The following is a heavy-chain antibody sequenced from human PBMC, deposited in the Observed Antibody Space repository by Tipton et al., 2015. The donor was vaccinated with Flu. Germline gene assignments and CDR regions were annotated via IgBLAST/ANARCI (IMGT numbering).Heavy chain of an antibody. V-gene: IGHV3-23*01. CDR2: ITASGFST. D-gene: IGHD1-26*01. CDR1: GFNFSNFV. Sequence: SLRLSCATSGFNFSNFVMTWVRQAPGKGLAWVSAITASGFSTDYADSVKGRFTISRDNSKTTLYLQMNSLRVEDTAVYYCARDRVVGAAAGYYYSYYGMDVWGQGTTVTVSS. J-gene: IGHJ6*02. CDR3: ARDRVVGAAAGYYYSYYGMDV.